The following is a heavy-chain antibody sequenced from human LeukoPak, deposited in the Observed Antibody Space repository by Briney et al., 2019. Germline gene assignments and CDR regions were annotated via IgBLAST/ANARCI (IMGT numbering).Heavy chain of an antibody. Sequence: GGSLRLSCAASGFTFSSYSMNWVRQAPGKGLEWVSFISSSSSYIYYADSVKGRFTISRDNAKNSLYLQMNSLRAEDTAVYYCAGALRLGELSSLDYWGQGTLVTVSS. CDR3: AGALRLGELSSLDY. CDR2: ISSSSSYI. D-gene: IGHD3-16*02. J-gene: IGHJ4*02. CDR1: GFTFSSYS. V-gene: IGHV3-21*01.